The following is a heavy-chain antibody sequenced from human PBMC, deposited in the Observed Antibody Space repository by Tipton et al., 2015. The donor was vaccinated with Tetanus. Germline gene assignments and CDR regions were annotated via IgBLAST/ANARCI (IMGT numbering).Heavy chain of an antibody. Sequence: SLRLSCAASGFTFSSYAMGWVRQAPGKGLEWVSGISGGGGSTYYADSVKGRFTISRDNPKSTLYLQMNSLRAEDTAVYYCAKDKRIVGATWSYFDYWGQGTLVTVSS. D-gene: IGHD1-26*01. CDR1: GFTFSSYA. CDR3: AKDKRIVGATWSYFDY. J-gene: IGHJ4*02. CDR2: ISGGGGST. V-gene: IGHV3-23*01.